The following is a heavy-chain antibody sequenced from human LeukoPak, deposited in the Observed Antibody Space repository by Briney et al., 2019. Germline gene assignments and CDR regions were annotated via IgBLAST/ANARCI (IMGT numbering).Heavy chain of an antibody. V-gene: IGHV4-59*01. J-gene: IGHJ3*02. CDR1: GGSISSYY. Sequence: SETLSLTCTVSGGSISSYYWSWIRQPPGKGLEWIGYIYYSGSTNYNPSLKSRVIISVDTSKNQFSLKLSSVTAADTAVYYCARDCSGGSCYGAFDIWGQGAMVTVSS. D-gene: IGHD2-15*01. CDR2: IYYSGST. CDR3: ARDCSGGSCYGAFDI.